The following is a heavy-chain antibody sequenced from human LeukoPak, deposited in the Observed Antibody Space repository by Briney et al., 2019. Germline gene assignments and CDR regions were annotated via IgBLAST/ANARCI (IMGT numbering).Heavy chain of an antibody. V-gene: IGHV1-2*02. CDR3: ARSRTPFYYYGMHV. J-gene: IGHJ6*02. CDR2: IDPNSGGT. D-gene: IGHD1-1*01. Sequence: ASVKVSCKASGYTFTSYDINWVRQATGQGLEWMGWIDPNSGGTHHAPNFQGRATVTRDTSSSTVYMDLSRLRSADTAIYYCARSRTPFYYYGMHVWGLGTSVTVYS. CDR1: GYTFTSYD.